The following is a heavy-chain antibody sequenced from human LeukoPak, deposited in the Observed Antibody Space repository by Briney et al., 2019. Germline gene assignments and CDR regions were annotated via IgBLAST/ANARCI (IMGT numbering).Heavy chain of an antibody. CDR3: ATTEHWLPQGVDY. V-gene: IGHV3-30*04. CDR1: GFTFSSYA. J-gene: IGHJ4*02. CDR2: ISYDGSNK. D-gene: IGHD6-19*01. Sequence: PGGSLRLSCAASGFTFSSYAMHWVRQAPGKGLEWVAVISYDGSNKYYADSVKGRFTISRDNSKNTLYLQMNSLRAEDTAVYYCATTEHWLPQGVDYWGQGTLVTVSS.